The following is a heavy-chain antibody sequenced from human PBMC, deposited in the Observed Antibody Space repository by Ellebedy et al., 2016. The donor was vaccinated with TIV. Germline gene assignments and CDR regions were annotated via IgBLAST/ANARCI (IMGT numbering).Heavy chain of an antibody. V-gene: IGHV3-23*01. CDR2: ISGSGGST. J-gene: IGHJ4*02. D-gene: IGHD3-10*01. CDR1: GFTFSSYA. CDR3: ASRSGSYPPKIDY. Sequence: GGSLRLXXAASGFTFSSYAMNWVRQAPGKGLEWVSAISGSGGSTYYADSVKGRFTISRDNSKNTLYLQMNSLRAEDTAVYYCASRSGSYPPKIDYWGQGTPVTVSS.